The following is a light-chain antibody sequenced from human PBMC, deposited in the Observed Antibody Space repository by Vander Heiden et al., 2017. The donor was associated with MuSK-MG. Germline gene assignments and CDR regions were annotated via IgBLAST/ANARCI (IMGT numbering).Light chain of an antibody. CDR2: GTS. V-gene: IGKV1-6*01. CDR3: RQDFNYPWT. Sequence: TQMTQSPSSLSSSVGDNVTITCRASQGIRSDLGWYQQRPGKAPKVLIYGTSNLNNGVPSRFSGSGAATEFSLSISNLQPEDFATYYCRQDFNYPWTFGQGTKVEMK. J-gene: IGKJ1*01. CDR1: QGIRSD.